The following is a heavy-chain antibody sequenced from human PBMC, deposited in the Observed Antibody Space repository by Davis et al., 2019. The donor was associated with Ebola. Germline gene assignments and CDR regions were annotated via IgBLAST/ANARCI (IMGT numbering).Heavy chain of an antibody. CDR3: ARAPIAGAGTRWGTRWFDP. Sequence: PSETLSLTCTVSDASISGHFWNWFRQPPGKGLEWIGFISGSERTSYNPSLKSRVTISVDTSKNQFSLKLSSVTAADTAVYYCARAPIAGAGTRWGTRWFDPWGQGTLVTVSS. CDR2: ISGSERT. CDR1: DASISGHF. D-gene: IGHD6-13*01. V-gene: IGHV4-59*11. J-gene: IGHJ5*02.